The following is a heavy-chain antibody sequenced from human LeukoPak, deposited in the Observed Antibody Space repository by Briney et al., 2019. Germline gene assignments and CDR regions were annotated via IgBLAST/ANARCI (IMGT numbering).Heavy chain of an antibody. J-gene: IGHJ4*02. D-gene: IGHD3/OR15-3a*01. Sequence: SQTLSLTCAISGDSVSSNSAAWNWIRQSPSRGLEWLGRTYYRSKWYNDYAESVKSRITINPDTSRNQFSLKLSSVTAADTAVYYCARRRGNFWTDYYAFDYWGLGTLVTVSS. CDR2: TYYRSKWYN. V-gene: IGHV6-1*01. CDR1: GDSVSSNSAA. CDR3: ARRRGNFWTDYYAFDY.